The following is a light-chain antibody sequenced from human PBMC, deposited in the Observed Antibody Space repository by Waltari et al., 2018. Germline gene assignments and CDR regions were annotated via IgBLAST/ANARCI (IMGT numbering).Light chain of an antibody. Sequence: DIQMTQSPSTLSASVGDRASITCRASQTIGTTLAWYKQKPGRPPNFLISKTSRLDSGVPSRFSGSGSGTEFTLTISSLQPDDFATYYCHQYNSYSTWTFGQGTKVEIK. J-gene: IGKJ1*01. V-gene: IGKV1-5*03. CDR2: KTS. CDR3: HQYNSYSTWT. CDR1: QTIGTT.